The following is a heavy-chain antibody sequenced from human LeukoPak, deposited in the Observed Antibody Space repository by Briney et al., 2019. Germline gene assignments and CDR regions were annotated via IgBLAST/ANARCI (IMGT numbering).Heavy chain of an antibody. D-gene: IGHD5-18*01. CDR1: GGSISNGGYS. CDR2: IYHSGST. V-gene: IGHV4-30-2*01. Sequence: PSETLSLTCAVSGGSISNGGYSWSWIRQPPGEGLEWIGYIYHSGSTYYNPSLKSRVTISVDRSKNQFSLKLSSATAADTAVYYCAGLWTNYYYYGMDVWGQGTTVTVSS. J-gene: IGHJ6*02. CDR3: AGLWTNYYYYGMDV.